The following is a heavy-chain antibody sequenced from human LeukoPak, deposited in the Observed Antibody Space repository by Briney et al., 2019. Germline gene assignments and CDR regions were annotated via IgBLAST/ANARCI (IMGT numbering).Heavy chain of an antibody. CDR3: ARRAGGYLAAFDI. CDR1: GFTFSSYS. J-gene: IGHJ3*02. Sequence: PGGSLRLSCAASGFTFSSYSMNWVRQAPGKGLEWVSYISSSSSTIYYADSVKGRFTISRDNAKNSLYLQMNSLRAEDTAVYYCARRAGGYLAAFDIWGQGTMVTVSS. D-gene: IGHD3-10*01. CDR2: ISSSSSTI. V-gene: IGHV3-48*01.